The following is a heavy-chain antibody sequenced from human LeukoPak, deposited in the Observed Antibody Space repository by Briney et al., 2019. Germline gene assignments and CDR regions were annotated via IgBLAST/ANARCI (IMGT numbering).Heavy chain of an antibody. CDR2: IIPIFGTA. Sequence: ASVKVSCKASGGTFSSYAISWVRQAPGHGLEWMGGIIPIFGTANYAQKFQGRVTITADESTSTAYMELSSLRSEDTAVYYCARDLGLRFLDPLYYYYGMDVWGQGTTVTVSS. CDR1: GGTFSSYA. V-gene: IGHV1-69*13. CDR3: ARDLGLRFLDPLYYYYGMDV. J-gene: IGHJ6*02. D-gene: IGHD3-3*01.